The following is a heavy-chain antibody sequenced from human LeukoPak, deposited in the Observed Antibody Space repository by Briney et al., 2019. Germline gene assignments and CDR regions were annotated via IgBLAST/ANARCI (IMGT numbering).Heavy chain of an antibody. CDR1: GLTGTNNF. CDR2: LYVGGSTT. Sequence: PGGSLRLSCAASGLTGTNNFMTWVRQVPGKGLEWVSVLYVGGSTTYYADSVKGRFTISRDNSKNTVYLQMNSLRAEDTAVYYCARARHTYSSGTSNYFYYYMDVWGKGTTVTASS. CDR3: ARARHTYSSGTSNYFYYYMDV. V-gene: IGHV3-53*01. D-gene: IGHD6-19*01. J-gene: IGHJ6*03.